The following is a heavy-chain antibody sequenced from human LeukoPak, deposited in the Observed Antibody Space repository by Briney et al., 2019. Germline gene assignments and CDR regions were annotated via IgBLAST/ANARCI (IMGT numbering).Heavy chain of an antibody. CDR2: IGAYNGNT. CDR3: ARDRAERLADPGFDY. J-gene: IGHJ4*02. CDR1: GYTFTSYG. V-gene: IGHV1-18*01. D-gene: IGHD6-25*01. Sequence: ASVKVSCKASGYTFTSYGISWVRQAPGQGLEWMGWIGAYNGNTNYAQKLQGRVTMTTDTSTSTAYMELRSLRSDDTAVYYCARDRAERLADPGFDYWGQGTLVTVSS.